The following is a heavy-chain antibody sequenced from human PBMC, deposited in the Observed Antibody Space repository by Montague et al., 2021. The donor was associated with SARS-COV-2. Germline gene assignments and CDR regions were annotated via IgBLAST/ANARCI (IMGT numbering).Heavy chain of an antibody. CDR2: IYYSGST. V-gene: IGHV4-39*01. J-gene: IGHJ3*02. Sequence: SETLSLTCTVSGGSVSSTNYYWGWIRQPPGKGLEWIGSIYYSGSTYYKSSLKSRVTISVDTSKNQFSLRLSSVTAADTAVYYCARHITGSGNAFDIWGQGTMVTVSS. CDR1: GGSVSSTNYY. D-gene: IGHD3-10*01. CDR3: ARHITGSGNAFDI.